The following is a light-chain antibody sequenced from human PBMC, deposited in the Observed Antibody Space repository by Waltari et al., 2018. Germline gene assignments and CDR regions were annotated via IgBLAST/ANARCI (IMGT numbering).Light chain of an antibody. CDR3: QQRSNWPPIT. CDR2: DAS. CDR1: QSVSSY. J-gene: IGKJ5*01. V-gene: IGKV3-11*01. Sequence: DIVFTQSPATLSSPPGERATLPCRASQSVSSYLAWYQQKPGQAPRLLIYDASNRATGIPARFSGSGSGTDFTLTISSLEPEDCAVYYCQQRSNWPPITFGQGTRLEIK.